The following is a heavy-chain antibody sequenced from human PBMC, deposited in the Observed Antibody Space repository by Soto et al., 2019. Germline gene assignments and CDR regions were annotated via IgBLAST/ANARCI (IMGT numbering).Heavy chain of an antibody. D-gene: IGHD2-15*01. V-gene: IGHV3-23*01. Sequence: EVQLLESGGGLVQPGGSLRLSCAASGFTFSSYAMSWVRQAPGKGLEWVSAISGSGGSTYYADSVKGRFTISRDNSKNTLYLQMNSLRAEDTAGYYCAKDRKGVVVVAANFDYWGQGTLVTVSS. CDR2: ISGSGGST. CDR3: AKDRKGVVVVAANFDY. CDR1: GFTFSSYA. J-gene: IGHJ4*02.